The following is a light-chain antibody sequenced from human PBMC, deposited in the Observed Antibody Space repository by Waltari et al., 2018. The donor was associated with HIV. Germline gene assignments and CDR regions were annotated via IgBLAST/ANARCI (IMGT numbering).Light chain of an antibody. Sequence: QPALTQPRSVSGSPGQSVTITCTGTSSDVGGYNFVSWYQQHPGKAPKLVIYDVSKWPSGVPDRFSGSKSGNTASLTISGLQAEDEADYYCCSYTGSYTWVFGGGTELTVL. CDR2: DVS. CDR1: SSDVGGYNF. V-gene: IGLV2-11*01. J-gene: IGLJ3*02. CDR3: CSYTGSYTWV.